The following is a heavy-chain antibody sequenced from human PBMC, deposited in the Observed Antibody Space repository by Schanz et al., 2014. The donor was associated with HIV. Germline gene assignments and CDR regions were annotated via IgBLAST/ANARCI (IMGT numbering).Heavy chain of an antibody. CDR3: ARDRVGSSASYVTFDI. J-gene: IGHJ3*02. Sequence: EVQIVESGGGVVQPGRSLRLSCAASGFTFSSYGMNWVRQAPGKGLEWVSSISSIRTYIYYADSLKGRFTISRDISDNTVHAQISSLRADDTAVYYCARDRVGSSASYVTFDIWGQGTMVTVSS. CDR1: GFTFSSYG. V-gene: IGHV3-21*02. D-gene: IGHD3-16*01. CDR2: ISSIRTYI.